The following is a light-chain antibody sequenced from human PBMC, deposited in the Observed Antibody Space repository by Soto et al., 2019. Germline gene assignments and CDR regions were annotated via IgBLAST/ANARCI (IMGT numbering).Light chain of an antibody. CDR2: QTS. V-gene: IGKV3-11*01. CDR3: HQRQSWPRT. J-gene: IGKJ1*01. Sequence: IVLTHSPATLSSSTGDRVTLSCRASQYINTRLAWYQHRPGQAPRLLIYQTSIRAAGIPARFSASGSGTDFTLTISDVQPEDFALYYCHQRQSWPRTFGQGTNVDIK. CDR1: QYINTR.